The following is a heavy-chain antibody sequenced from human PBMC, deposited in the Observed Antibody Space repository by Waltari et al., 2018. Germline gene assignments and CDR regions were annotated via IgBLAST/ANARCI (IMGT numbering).Heavy chain of an antibody. CDR3: VTTTGTVTSGFYYYYMDV. J-gene: IGHJ6*03. CDR2: IYHTGST. D-gene: IGHD4-17*01. CDR1: GYSISSGYY. Sequence: HVQLQESGPGLVKPSETLSLTCTVSGYSISSGYYWGWIRQPPGRGLEWIGSIYHTGSTYDNPSLKSRVTLSVDTSKNQFSLTLNSVTAADTAVYYCVTTTGTVTSGFYYYYMDVWGKGTTVTVSS. V-gene: IGHV4-38-2*02.